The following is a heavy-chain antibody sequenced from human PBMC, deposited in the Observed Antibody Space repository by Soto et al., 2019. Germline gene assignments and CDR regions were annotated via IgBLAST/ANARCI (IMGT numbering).Heavy chain of an antibody. CDR3: AADRDSSSWYRNWFDP. D-gene: IGHD6-13*01. Sequence: SVTVSCKASAFTFTTSAMQCVRQARGQRLEWIGWIVVGSGNTNYAQKFQERVTITRDMSTSTAYMELSSLRSEDTAVYYCAADRDSSSWYRNWFDPWGQGTLVTVSS. V-gene: IGHV1-58*02. J-gene: IGHJ5*02. CDR1: AFTFTTSA. CDR2: IVVGSGNT.